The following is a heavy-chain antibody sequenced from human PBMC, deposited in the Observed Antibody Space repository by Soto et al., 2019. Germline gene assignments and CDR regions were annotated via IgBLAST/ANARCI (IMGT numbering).Heavy chain of an antibody. Sequence: ETLSLTCTVSGGSISSHYWSWIRQPPGKGLEWIGYIYYSGSTNYSPSLKSRATISVDTSKNQFSLKLSSVTAADTAVYYCARASKKTGVLMTIFGVVPCWFDYWGQGTQVTVSS. J-gene: IGHJ4*02. CDR1: GGSISSHY. CDR2: IYYSGST. V-gene: IGHV4-59*11. CDR3: ARASKKTGVLMTIFGVVPCWFDY. D-gene: IGHD3-3*01.